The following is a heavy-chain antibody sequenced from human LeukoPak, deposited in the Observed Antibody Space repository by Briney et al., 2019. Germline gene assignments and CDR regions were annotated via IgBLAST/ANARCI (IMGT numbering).Heavy chain of an antibody. CDR2: INPNSGGT. J-gene: IGHJ4*02. V-gene: IGHV1-2*04. CDR3: ARDYDYYGSGSYLFDY. Sequence: ASVKVSCKASGYTFTGYYMHWVRQAPGQGLEWMGRINPNSGGTNYAQKFQGWVTMTRDTSISTAYMELSRLRSDDTAVYYCARDYDYYGSGSYLFDYWGQGTLVTVSS. D-gene: IGHD3-10*01. CDR1: GYTFTGYY.